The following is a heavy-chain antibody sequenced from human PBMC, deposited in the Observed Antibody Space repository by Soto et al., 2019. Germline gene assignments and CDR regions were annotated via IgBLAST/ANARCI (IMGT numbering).Heavy chain of an antibody. D-gene: IGHD2-2*01. J-gene: IGHJ4*02. Sequence: SVKVSCKASGGTFSSYAISWVRQAPGQGLEWMGGIIPIFGTANYAQKFQGRVTITADESTSTAYMELSSLRSEDTAVYYCAQSDCSSTSRYEVGYWGQGTLVTVSS. V-gene: IGHV1-69*13. CDR1: GGTFSSYA. CDR2: IIPIFGTA. CDR3: AQSDCSSTSRYEVGY.